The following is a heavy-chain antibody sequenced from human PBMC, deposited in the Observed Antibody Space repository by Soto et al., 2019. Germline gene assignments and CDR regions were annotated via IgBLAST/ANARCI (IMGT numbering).Heavy chain of an antibody. Sequence: QVQLVESGGGVVQPGTSLRVSCVGSGFTFRSYVIHWVRQAPGKGLEWVALTSYDGSDKDYDDSVRGRFTISRDNSRTTVDLQMDSLRLEATALYYCARWGTTGGLDVWGQGTLVSVSS. CDR1: GFTFRSYV. D-gene: IGHD3-16*01. V-gene: IGHV3-30*19. CDR2: TSYDGSDK. J-gene: IGHJ1*01. CDR3: ARWGTTGGLDV.